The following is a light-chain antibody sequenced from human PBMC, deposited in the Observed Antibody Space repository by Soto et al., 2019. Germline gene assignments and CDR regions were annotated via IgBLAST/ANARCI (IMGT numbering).Light chain of an antibody. Sequence: QSVLTQPASVSGSPGQSITISCTGTSSDIGGYNYVSWYQQHPGKVPKLMIFEVSNRPSGVSYRFSGSKSGNTASLTISGLPAEDEADYYCSSYTGSSTLYVFGTGTKLTVL. CDR1: SSDIGGYNY. J-gene: IGLJ1*01. V-gene: IGLV2-14*01. CDR2: EVS. CDR3: SSYTGSSTLYV.